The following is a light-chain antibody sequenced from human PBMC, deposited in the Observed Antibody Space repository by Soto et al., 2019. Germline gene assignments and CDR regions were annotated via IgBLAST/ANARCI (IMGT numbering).Light chain of an antibody. CDR3: QHYNDWPPTWS. CDR2: GAS. J-gene: IGKJ1*01. V-gene: IGKV3-15*01. CDR1: QSVSSK. Sequence: EIVMTQSPATLSVSPGERATLSCRTSQSVSSKLAWYQQKPGQAPRVLIYGASTRATGIPARFSGSGSGTEFTRTINSLQSDDFAFYYCQHYNDWPPTWSFGQGTRVEIK.